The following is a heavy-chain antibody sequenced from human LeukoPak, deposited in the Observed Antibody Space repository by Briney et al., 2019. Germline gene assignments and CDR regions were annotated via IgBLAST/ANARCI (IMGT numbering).Heavy chain of an antibody. D-gene: IGHD1-14*01. Sequence: ASVKVSCKASGYTFTNYYMHWVRQAPGQGLEWMGWINPNNGGTNYAQKFQGRVTMTRDTSISTAYMELSRLRSDDTAVYYCARSYRKSDAFGIWGQGTMVTVSS. CDR3: ARSYRKSDAFGI. V-gene: IGHV1-2*02. CDR1: GYTFTNYY. CDR2: INPNNGGT. J-gene: IGHJ3*02.